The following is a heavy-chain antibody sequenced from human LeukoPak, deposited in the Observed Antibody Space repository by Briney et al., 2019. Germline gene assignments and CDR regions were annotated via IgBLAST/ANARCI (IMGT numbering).Heavy chain of an antibody. CDR1: GDTFTSYD. CDR3: ARDRNLYYDILTAHVAFDI. V-gene: IGHV1-8*01. J-gene: IGHJ3*02. CDR2: MNPNSGNT. D-gene: IGHD3-9*01. Sequence: ASVKVSCKAYGDTFTSYDINWVRQATGQGLEWMGWMNPNSGNTGYAQKFQGRVTMTRNTSISTAYMELSSLRSDDTAVYYCARDRNLYYDILTAHVAFDIWGQGTMVTVSS.